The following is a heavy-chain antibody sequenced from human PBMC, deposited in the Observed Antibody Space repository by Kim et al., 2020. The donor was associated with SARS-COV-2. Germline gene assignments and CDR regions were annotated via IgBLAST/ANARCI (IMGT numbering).Heavy chain of an antibody. D-gene: IGHD3-16*01. V-gene: IGHV1-69*13. J-gene: IGHJ6*02. CDR3: ARLRLGELLVSIDYYGMDV. Sequence: SVKVSCKASGGTFSSYAISWVRQAPGQGLEWMGGIIPIFGTANYAQKFQGRVTITADESTSTAYMELSSLRSEDTAVYYCARLRLGELLVSIDYYGMDVWGQGTTVTVSS. CDR1: GGTFSSYA. CDR2: IIPIFGTA.